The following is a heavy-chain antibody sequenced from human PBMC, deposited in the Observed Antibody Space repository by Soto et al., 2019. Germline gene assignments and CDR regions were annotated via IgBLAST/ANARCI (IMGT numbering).Heavy chain of an antibody. CDR2: ISSSDGRT. CDR3: ARDMNTIRGSPFDY. CDR1: GYPFTSYY. Sequence: ASVKVSCKASGYPFTSYYVHWVRQAPVQGLEVMGFISSSDGRTSYPQKFQGRVTMTRDTSTSTVYMEVSSLRSDDTAVYYCARDMNTIRGSPFDYLGQRTLVTV. V-gene: IGHV1-46*01. D-gene: IGHD3-16*01. J-gene: IGHJ4*02.